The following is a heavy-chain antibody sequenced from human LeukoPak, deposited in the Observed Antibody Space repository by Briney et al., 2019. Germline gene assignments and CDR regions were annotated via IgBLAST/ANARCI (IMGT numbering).Heavy chain of an antibody. CDR3: AKGNYGSGSYESPDY. Sequence: GGSLRLSCAASGFTFSSYWMNWARQAPGKGLEWVASINHNGNVNYYVDSVKGRFTISRDNSKNTLYLQMNSLRAEDTAVYYCAKGNYGSGSYESPDYWGQGTLVTVSS. CDR2: INHNGNVN. D-gene: IGHD3-10*01. V-gene: IGHV3-7*01. J-gene: IGHJ4*02. CDR1: GFTFSSYW.